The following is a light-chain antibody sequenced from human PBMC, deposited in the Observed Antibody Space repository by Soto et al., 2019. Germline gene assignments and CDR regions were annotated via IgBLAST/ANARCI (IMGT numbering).Light chain of an antibody. CDR1: QSVSSN. CDR3: QQYNNWIT. CDR2: GAP. Sequence: EIVMTQSPATLSVSPGERATLSCRASQSVSSNLAWYQQKPGQAPRLLIYGAPTRATGIPARFSGSGSGTEFTLTISSLQSEDFAVYYCQQYNNWITFGQGTRLEI. J-gene: IGKJ5*01. V-gene: IGKV3-15*01.